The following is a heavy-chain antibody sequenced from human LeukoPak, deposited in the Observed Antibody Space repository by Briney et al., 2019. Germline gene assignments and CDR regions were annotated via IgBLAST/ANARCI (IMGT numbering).Heavy chain of an antibody. Sequence: SETLSLTCTVSGYSITSGYYWGWIRPPPGKGLEWIGNIYHSGSTYYNPSLKSRVTISVDTSKNQFSLRLNSVTAADTAVYYCAREWAYWGQGTLVTVSS. J-gene: IGHJ4*02. V-gene: IGHV4-38-2*02. CDR1: GYSITSGYY. CDR2: IYHSGST. CDR3: AREWAY.